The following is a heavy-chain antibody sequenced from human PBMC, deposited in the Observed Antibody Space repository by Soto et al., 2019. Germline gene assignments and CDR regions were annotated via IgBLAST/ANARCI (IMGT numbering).Heavy chain of an antibody. J-gene: IGHJ4*02. Sequence: SETLYRTCTVSGGSISSYYWSWIRQPPGKGLEGIGYIYYSGSTNYNPSLKSRVTISVDTSKNQFSLKLSSVTAADTAVYYCARGYYYDSSGYYDWGQGTLVTVSS. D-gene: IGHD3-22*01. CDR1: GGSISSYY. CDR3: ARGYYYDSSGYYD. CDR2: IYYSGST. V-gene: IGHV4-59*01.